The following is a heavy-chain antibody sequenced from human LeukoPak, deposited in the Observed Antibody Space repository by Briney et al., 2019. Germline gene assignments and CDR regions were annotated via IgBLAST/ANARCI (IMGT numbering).Heavy chain of an antibody. Sequence: KPGGSLRLSCAASGFTFSDYYMSWIRQAPGKGLEWIGNIYHNGNTYYNPSLKSRVTISVDTSKKQFSLKLRTATAADTAVYYCARIEAVTRGYNHAYYFDYWGQGTLVTVSS. CDR1: GFTFSDYY. CDR2: IYHNGNT. V-gene: IGHV4-38-2*01. J-gene: IGHJ4*02. D-gene: IGHD5-18*01. CDR3: ARIEAVTRGYNHAYYFDY.